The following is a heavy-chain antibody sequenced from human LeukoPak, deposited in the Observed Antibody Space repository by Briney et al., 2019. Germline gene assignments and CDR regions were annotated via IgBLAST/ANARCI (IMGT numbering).Heavy chain of an antibody. CDR3: ARDGGFCSGGFCYRLFDP. J-gene: IGHJ5*02. CDR2: ISDSSMTI. D-gene: IGHD2-15*01. CDR1: GFTFNRHN. Sequence: PGGSLRLSCAASGFTFNRHNMVWVRQPPGKGLEWISYISDSSMTIYYADSVKGRFTISRDNAKNSLFLQMNSLRAEDTAVYYCARDGGFCSGGFCYRLFDPWGQGTLVTVSS. V-gene: IGHV3-48*04.